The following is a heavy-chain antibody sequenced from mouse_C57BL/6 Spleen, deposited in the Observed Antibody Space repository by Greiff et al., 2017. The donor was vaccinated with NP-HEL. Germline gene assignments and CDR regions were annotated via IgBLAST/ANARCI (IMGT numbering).Heavy chain of an antibody. Sequence: VQLLQSGAELVKPGASVKLSCTASGYNFQSYYMHWVNQRTEQGLEWIGRIDPEDGETKYAPNFQGQSTITADTSSNTPYLQLSRLTSEATACYYGDETGVYYAMDYWGQGTSLTVSS. CDR1: GYNFQSYY. CDR3: DETGVYYAMDY. V-gene: IGHV14-2*01. J-gene: IGHJ4*01. CDR2: IDPEDGET.